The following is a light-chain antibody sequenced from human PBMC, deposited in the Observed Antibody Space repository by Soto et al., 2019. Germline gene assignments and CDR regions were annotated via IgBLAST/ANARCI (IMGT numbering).Light chain of an antibody. CDR1: QSVRSNY. Sequence: EIVLKQSPDTLSLSPGERATLSCRASQSVRSNYLAWYQQKPGQAPRFLIYDASSRATGIPDRFSGSGSGTGFTLTISRLEPEDFAVYYCQQYGSTPLTFGGGTKVDIK. J-gene: IGKJ4*01. V-gene: IGKV3-20*01. CDR3: QQYGSTPLT. CDR2: DAS.